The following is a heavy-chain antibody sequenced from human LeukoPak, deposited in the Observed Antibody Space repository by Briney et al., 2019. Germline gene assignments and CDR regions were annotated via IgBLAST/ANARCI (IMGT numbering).Heavy chain of an antibody. CDR1: GFIFSSNW. CDR2: INSDGSST. J-gene: IGHJ4*02. D-gene: IGHD2-2*01. V-gene: IGHV3-74*01. Sequence: PGGSLRLSSAASGFIFSSNWMRWVRQAPGKGLVWVSRINSDGSSTSYADSVKGRFTISRDNAKNTLYLQMNSLRAEDTAVYYCARRVVVPAAPYYFDYWGQGTLVTVSS. CDR3: ARRVVVPAAPYYFDY.